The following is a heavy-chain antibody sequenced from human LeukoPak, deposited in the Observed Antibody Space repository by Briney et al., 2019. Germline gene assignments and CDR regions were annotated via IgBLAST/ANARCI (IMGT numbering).Heavy chain of an antibody. Sequence: SETLSLTCTVSGGSISSYYWSWIRQPPGKGLEWIGYIYYSGSTNYNPSLKSRVTISVDTSKNQFSLKLSSVTAADTAVYYCARHGYYYYYMDVWGKGTTVTVSS. V-gene: IGHV4-59*08. CDR1: GGSISSYY. CDR3: ARHGYYYYYMDV. J-gene: IGHJ6*03. CDR2: IYYSGST.